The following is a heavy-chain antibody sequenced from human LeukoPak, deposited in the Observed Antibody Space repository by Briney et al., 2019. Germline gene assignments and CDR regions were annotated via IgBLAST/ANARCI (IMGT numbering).Heavy chain of an antibody. Sequence: GGSLRLSCAASGFTFSDYYMSWFRQAPGKGRERLSYISSSGSTIYYGDSVKGRFTISRDNAKNSLYLQMNSLRAEDTAVYYCARGFRRGYSYGYNFDYWGQGTLVTVSS. CDR2: ISSSGSTI. CDR3: ARGFRRGYSYGYNFDY. J-gene: IGHJ4*02. V-gene: IGHV3-11*04. D-gene: IGHD5-18*01. CDR1: GFTFSDYY.